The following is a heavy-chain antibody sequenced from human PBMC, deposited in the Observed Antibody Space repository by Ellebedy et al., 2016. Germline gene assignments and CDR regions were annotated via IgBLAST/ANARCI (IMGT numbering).Heavy chain of an antibody. D-gene: IGHD4-17*01. J-gene: IGHJ4*02. V-gene: IGHV3-23*01. CDR1: GFTFSSYS. Sequence: GESLKISXAASGFTFSSYSMNWVRQAPGGGLEWISTISGDGDTTFSADSVKGRFTISRDNSRYTLYLQMNSLRAEDTAVYYCYYGHYSGSWGQGTLVTVSS. CDR3: YYGHYSGS. CDR2: ISGDGDTT.